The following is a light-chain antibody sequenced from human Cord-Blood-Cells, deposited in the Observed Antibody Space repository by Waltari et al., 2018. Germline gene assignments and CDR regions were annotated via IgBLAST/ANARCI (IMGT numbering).Light chain of an antibody. V-gene: IGKV3-20*01. J-gene: IGKJ3*01. CDR3: QQYGSSPGT. CDR1: QSVSSSY. Sequence: DIVLTQSPRTLSLSPGERATLSCSASQSVSSSYLAWYQQKPGQAPRLLIYGASSRATGIPDRFSGSGSGTDCTLTISRLEPEDFAVYYCQQYGSSPGTFGPGTKVDIK. CDR2: GAS.